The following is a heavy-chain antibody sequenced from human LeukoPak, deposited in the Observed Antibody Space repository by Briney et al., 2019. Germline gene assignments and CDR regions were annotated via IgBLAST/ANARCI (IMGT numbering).Heavy chain of an antibody. CDR2: IIPIFGTA. V-gene: IGHV1-69*05. CDR1: GGTFSSYA. CDR3: ARNVDTAMDFDY. J-gene: IGHJ4*02. D-gene: IGHD5-18*01. Sequence: SVKVSCKASGGTFSSYAISWVRQAPGQGLEWMGRIIPIFGTANYAQKFQGRVTITTDESTSTAYMELSSLRSEDTAVYYCARNVDTAMDFDYWGQGTLVTVSS.